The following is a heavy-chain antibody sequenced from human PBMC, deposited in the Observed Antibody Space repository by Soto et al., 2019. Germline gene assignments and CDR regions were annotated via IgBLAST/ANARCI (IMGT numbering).Heavy chain of an antibody. CDR3: ARMAGPWYFDL. CDR2: INHSGSS. J-gene: IGHJ2*01. V-gene: IGHV4-34*01. CDR1: GGSFSGFY. Sequence: SDTLSLTXAVHGGSFSGFYWTWIRQPPGKGLEWIGEINHSGSSNYNPPLKSRVTMSLDTSRNQFSLSLNSVTAADTAVYYCARMAGPWYFDLWGRGTLVTVSS.